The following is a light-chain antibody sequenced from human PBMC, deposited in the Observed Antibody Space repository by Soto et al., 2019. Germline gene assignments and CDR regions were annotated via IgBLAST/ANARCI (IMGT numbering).Light chain of an antibody. J-gene: IGLJ1*01. CDR3: GSWDSSLSAYV. CDR1: SSNIGGNS. CDR2: DDD. Sequence: QSVMTQPPSVSAAPGQRVTISCSGSSSNIGGNSVSWYQQLPGTAPKLRIYDDDKRPSGIPDRFSGSKSVTSATLGITGFQTGDEADYYCGSWDSSLSAYVFGTGTKLTVL. V-gene: IGLV1-51*01.